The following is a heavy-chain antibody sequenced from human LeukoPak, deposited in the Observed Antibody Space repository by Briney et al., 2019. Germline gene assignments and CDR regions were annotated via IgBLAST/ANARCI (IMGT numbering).Heavy chain of an antibody. CDR3: GKEVERHFDLKY. CDR1: GFTFSSYW. CDR2: IKQDGGEK. Sequence: GGSLRLSCTASGFTFSSYWMSWVRQAPGKGLEWVANIKQDGGEKYYVDSVKGRFTISRDNSKKILYLQMNSLRAEDTAVYYCGKEVERHFDLKYWGQGTLVTVSS. J-gene: IGHJ4*02. V-gene: IGHV3-7*03.